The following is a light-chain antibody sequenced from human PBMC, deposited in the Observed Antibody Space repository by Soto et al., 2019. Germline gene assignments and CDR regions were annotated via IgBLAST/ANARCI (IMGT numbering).Light chain of an antibody. Sequence: AIQMTQSPSSLSASVGDRVTITCRASQAIRNDLAWYQQKAGKAPKLLISAASILQSGVPSRFSGRGSGTDFTLTISNLQAEDLATYYCLQDYNYPWTFGQGTKVEI. CDR1: QAIRND. CDR2: AAS. CDR3: LQDYNYPWT. J-gene: IGKJ1*01. V-gene: IGKV1-6*01.